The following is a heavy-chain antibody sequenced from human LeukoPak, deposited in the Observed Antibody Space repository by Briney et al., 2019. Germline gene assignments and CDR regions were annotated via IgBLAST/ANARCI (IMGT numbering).Heavy chain of an antibody. CDR1: GYTFTGYY. J-gene: IGHJ3*02. CDR2: INPNSGGT. CDR3: ARYFYDSSGSSSDAFDI. D-gene: IGHD3-22*01. V-gene: IGHV1-2*02. Sequence: ASVNVSCKTSGYTFTGYYMHWVRQAPGQGLEGMGWINPNSGGTNYAQRFQGRVTMTRDTSMSTAYMELSRLRSDDSAVYYCARYFYDSSGSSSDAFDIWGQGTMVTVSS.